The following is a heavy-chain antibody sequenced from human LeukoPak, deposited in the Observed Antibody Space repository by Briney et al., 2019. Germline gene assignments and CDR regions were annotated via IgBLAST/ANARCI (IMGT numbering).Heavy chain of an antibody. V-gene: IGHV3-74*01. Sequence: GGSLRLSCAASDFTFSNYWMHWVRHAPGKGLVWVSRISSDGSSTRYADSVKGRFTISRDNAKNTLYLQMSGLRAEDTAVYYCAKDGESFDSKWLLPDYYYYYGMDVWGQGTTVTVSS. J-gene: IGHJ6*02. D-gene: IGHD3-22*01. CDR3: AKDGESFDSKWLLPDYYYYYGMDV. CDR1: DFTFSNYW. CDR2: ISSDGSST.